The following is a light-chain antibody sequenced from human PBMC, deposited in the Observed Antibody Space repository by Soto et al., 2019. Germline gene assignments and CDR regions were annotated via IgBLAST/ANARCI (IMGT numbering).Light chain of an antibody. CDR2: CAS. CDR3: QQYGRSHPYP. Sequence: EIVLTQSPGTLSLSPRESTTLSCRASQTVSSRYLAWYQQKPGQAPRLLMYCASNRATSIPDRFSGSGYGTDFTLTISRLQPEGVAVYFCQQYGRSHPYPFGEGTKVEIK. J-gene: IGKJ2*01. CDR1: QTVSSRY. V-gene: IGKV3-20*01.